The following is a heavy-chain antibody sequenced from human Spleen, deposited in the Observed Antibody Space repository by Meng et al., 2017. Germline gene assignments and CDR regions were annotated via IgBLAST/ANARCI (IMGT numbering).Heavy chain of an antibody. V-gene: IGHV4-38-2*01. CDR2: IYHSGST. D-gene: IGHD3-22*01. Sequence: SQTLSLTCGVSGYSISSAYYWGWIRQPPGKELEWIGSIYHSGSTYYNPSLRSRVTISVDTSKNQFSLKLSSVTAADTAVYYCARGRSFLSNYYDSSGYYLDIYYYYYGMDVWGQGTTVTVSS. CDR1: GYSISSAYY. J-gene: IGHJ6*02. CDR3: ARGRSFLSNYYDSSGYYLDIYYYYYGMDV.